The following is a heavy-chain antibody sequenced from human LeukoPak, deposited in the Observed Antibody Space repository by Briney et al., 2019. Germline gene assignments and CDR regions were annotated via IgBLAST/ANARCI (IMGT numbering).Heavy chain of an antibody. D-gene: IGHD3-3*01. CDR1: GYTFTSYG. CDR3: ARKVSWSGYCDY. V-gene: IGHV1-18*01. J-gene: IGHJ4*02. CDR2: ISTYNGNT. Sequence: ASVKVSCKAFGYTFTSYGISWVRQAPGQGLEWMGWISTYNGNTKYGQKFQGRVTMTADTSTSTAYMELRSLRSDDTAVYYCARKVSWSGYCDYWGQGTLVTVSS.